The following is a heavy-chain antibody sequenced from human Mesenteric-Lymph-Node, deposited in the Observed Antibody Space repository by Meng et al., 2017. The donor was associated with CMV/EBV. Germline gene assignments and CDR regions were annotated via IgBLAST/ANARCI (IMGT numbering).Heavy chain of an antibody. D-gene: IGHD3-10*01. CDR1: YTVTDYG. J-gene: IGHJ4*02. CDR2: IGAYNGKT. Sequence: YTVTDYGIHWVRQAPGQGLEWMGWIGAYNGKTSFAQKFQDRVTMTTDTSTSTAYMELRSLSPDDTALYYCARDEGITTVRGVITIDYWGQGTLVTVSS. CDR3: ARDEGITTVRGVITIDY. V-gene: IGHV1-18*01.